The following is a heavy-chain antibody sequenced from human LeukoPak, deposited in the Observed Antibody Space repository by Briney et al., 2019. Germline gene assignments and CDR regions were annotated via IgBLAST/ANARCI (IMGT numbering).Heavy chain of an antibody. D-gene: IGHD1-7*01. CDR3: ARDHGVTGTTYDY. V-gene: IGHV3-21*01. CDR1: GFTFSSYS. CDR2: ISSSSSYI. Sequence: PGGSLRLSCAASGFTFSSYSMNWVRQAPGKGLEWVSSISSSSSYIYYADSVKGRFTISRDNAKNSLYLQMNSLRAEDTAVYYCARDHGVTGTTYDYWGQGTLVPVSS. J-gene: IGHJ4*02.